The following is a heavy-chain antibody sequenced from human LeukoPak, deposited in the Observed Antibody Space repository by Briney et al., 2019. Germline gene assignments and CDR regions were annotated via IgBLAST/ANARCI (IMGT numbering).Heavy chain of an antibody. CDR3: AKFREVGANRGLDV. CDR2: ISGGGGST. D-gene: IGHD1-26*01. J-gene: IGHJ6*01. Sequence: GGSLRLSCAASGXTFSSYAVSWVRQAPGKGLEWVSTISGGGGSTYDADSVKGRFTISSDNSKATLYLQMNSLRAEDTAIYYCAKFREVGANRGLDVWGQGTTVTVSS. V-gene: IGHV3-23*01. CDR1: GXTFSSYA.